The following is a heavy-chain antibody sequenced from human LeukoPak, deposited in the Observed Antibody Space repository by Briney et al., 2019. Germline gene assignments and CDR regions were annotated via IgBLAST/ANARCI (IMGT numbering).Heavy chain of an antibody. CDR1: GFTFSDYY. CDR2: ISSSGSTM. CDR3: AKDFRIGYSAHFDY. Sequence: GGSLRLSCAASGFTFSDYYMSWIRQAPGKGLEWVSYISSSGSTMYYADSVKGRFTISRDNAKNSLYLQMNSLRAEDTAVYYCAKDFRIGYSAHFDYWGQGALVTVSS. V-gene: IGHV3-11*01. J-gene: IGHJ4*02. D-gene: IGHD2-21*01.